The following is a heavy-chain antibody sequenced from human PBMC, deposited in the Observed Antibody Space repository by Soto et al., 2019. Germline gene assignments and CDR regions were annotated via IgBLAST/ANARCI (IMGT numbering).Heavy chain of an antibody. V-gene: IGHV3-30-3*01. J-gene: IGHJ4*02. CDR2: ISYDGSNK. CDR3: ARDGIDIVVVTALDYYFDY. Sequence: GGSLRLSCAASGFTFSSYAMHWVRQAPGKGLEWVAVISYDGSNKYYADSVKGRFTISRDNSKNTLYLQMNSLRAEDTAVYYCARDGIDIVVVTALDYYFDYWGQGTLVTVSS. D-gene: IGHD2-21*02. CDR1: GFTFSSYA.